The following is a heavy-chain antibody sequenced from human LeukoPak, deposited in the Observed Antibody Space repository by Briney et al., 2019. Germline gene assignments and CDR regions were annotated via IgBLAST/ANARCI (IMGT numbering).Heavy chain of an antibody. Sequence: GGSLRLSCAASGFTFSSYSMNWVRQAPGKGLEWVSCISSSSSTIYYADSVKGRFTVSRDNAKDSLYLQMNSLRVEDTAVYYCARRSDYLGYWGQGTLVTVSS. CDR1: GFTFSSYS. CDR2: ISSSSSTI. J-gene: IGHJ4*02. V-gene: IGHV3-48*01. D-gene: IGHD3-3*01. CDR3: ARRSDYLGY.